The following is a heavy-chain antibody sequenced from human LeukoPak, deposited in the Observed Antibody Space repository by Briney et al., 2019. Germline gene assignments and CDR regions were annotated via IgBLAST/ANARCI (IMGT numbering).Heavy chain of an antibody. V-gene: IGHV4-59*08. J-gene: IGHJ4*02. CDR1: GGSISSYY. Sequence: SETLSLTCTGSGGSISSYYWSWIRQPPGKGLEWIGYISYSGSTNYNPSLKSRVTISVDTSKNQFSLKLSSVTAADTAVYYCARHYPEWLFDYWGQGTLVTVSS. CDR2: ISYSGST. CDR3: ARHYPEWLFDY. D-gene: IGHD6-19*01.